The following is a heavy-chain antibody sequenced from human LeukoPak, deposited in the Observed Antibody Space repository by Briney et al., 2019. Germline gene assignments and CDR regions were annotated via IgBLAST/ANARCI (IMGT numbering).Heavy chain of an antibody. D-gene: IGHD5-24*01. V-gene: IGHV3-9*01. J-gene: IGHJ3*02. CDR2: ISWNSGSI. CDR1: GFTFDNYA. CDR3: TKVDGVLPDAFDI. Sequence: GGSLRLTCAASGFTFDNYAMHWVRQAPGKGLEWVSAISWNSGSINYADSVKGRFTISRDNAKNSLYLQMNSLRVEDTALYYCTKVDGVLPDAFDIWGQGTMVTVSS.